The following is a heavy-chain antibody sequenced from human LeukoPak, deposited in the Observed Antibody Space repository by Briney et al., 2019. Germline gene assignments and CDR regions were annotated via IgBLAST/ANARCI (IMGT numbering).Heavy chain of an antibody. CDR2: IYPGDSDT. CDR3: AIDSGDIAGRGGGAFDI. Sequence: GASLQISCKGSGYSFTSYWIGWVRQLPGKGLEWMGIIYPGDSDTRYSPSFQGQVTISADKSISTAYLQWSSLKASDTAMYYCAIDSGDIAGRGGGAFDIWGQGTMVTVSS. J-gene: IGHJ3*02. V-gene: IGHV5-51*01. D-gene: IGHD2-15*01. CDR1: GYSFTSYW.